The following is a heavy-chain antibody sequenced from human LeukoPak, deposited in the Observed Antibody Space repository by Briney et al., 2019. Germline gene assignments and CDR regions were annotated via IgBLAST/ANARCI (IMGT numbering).Heavy chain of an antibody. Sequence: PGGSLRLSCAASGFTFSSYAMHWARQAPGKGLEWVAVISYDGSNKYYADSVKGRFTISRDNSKNTLSLQMNSLRAEDTAVYYCAKGLYYYDSSGYPYWGQGTLVTVSS. CDR2: ISYDGSNK. D-gene: IGHD3-22*01. V-gene: IGHV3-30-3*01. CDR3: AKGLYYYDSSGYPY. CDR1: GFTFSSYA. J-gene: IGHJ4*02.